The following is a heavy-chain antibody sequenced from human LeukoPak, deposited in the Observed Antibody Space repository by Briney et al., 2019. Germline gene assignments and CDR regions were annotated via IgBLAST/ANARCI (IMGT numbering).Heavy chain of an antibody. CDR2: IIPIFGIA. Sequence: GSSVKVSCKASGGTFSSYAISWVRQAPGQGLEWVGRIIPIFGIANYAQKFQGRVTITADKSTSTAYMELSSLRSEDTAVYYCAREGFTIFGVVIDYYYGMDVWGQGTTVTVSS. V-gene: IGHV1-69*04. D-gene: IGHD3-3*01. CDR3: AREGFTIFGVVIDYYYGMDV. J-gene: IGHJ6*02. CDR1: GGTFSSYA.